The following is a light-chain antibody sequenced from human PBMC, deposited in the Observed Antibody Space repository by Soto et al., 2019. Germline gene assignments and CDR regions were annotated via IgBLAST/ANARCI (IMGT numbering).Light chain of an antibody. CDR2: DVS. CDR1: SSDVGGYNY. J-gene: IGLJ1*01. V-gene: IGLV2-14*01. Sequence: QSALTQPASVXGSPGQSITISCTGTSSDVGGYNYVSWYQQHPGKAPKLMIYDVSNRPSGVSNRFSGSKSGNTASLTISGLQAEDEADYYCSSYTSSSTYVFGTGTKVTVL. CDR3: SSYTSSSTYV.